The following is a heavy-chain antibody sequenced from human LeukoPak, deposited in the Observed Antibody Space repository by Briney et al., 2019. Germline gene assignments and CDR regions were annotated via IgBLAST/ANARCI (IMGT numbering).Heavy chain of an antibody. CDR3: ARGGRKRYYYYYGMDV. CDR1: GYTFTSYD. Sequence: AASVKVSCKASGYTFTSYDINWVRQATGQGLEWMGWMNPNSGNTGYAQKFQGRVTMTRNTSISTAYMELSSLRSEDTAVYYCARGGRKRYYYYYGMDVWGQGTTVTVSS. CDR2: MNPNSGNT. V-gene: IGHV1-8*01. D-gene: IGHD1-26*01. J-gene: IGHJ6*02.